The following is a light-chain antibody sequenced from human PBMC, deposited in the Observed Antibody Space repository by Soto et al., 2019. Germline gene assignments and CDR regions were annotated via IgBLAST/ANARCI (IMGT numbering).Light chain of an antibody. V-gene: IGLV2-14*01. Sequence: QSVLTQPASVSGSPGQSIAISCTGTSSDVGGYKYVSWYQQHPGKAPKLLIYDVTNRPSGVSDRFSGSKSGNTASLTISGLQSEDEADYYCSSYTTSSSYVFGTGTKATV. CDR2: DVT. J-gene: IGLJ1*01. CDR1: SSDVGGYKY. CDR3: SSYTTSSSYV.